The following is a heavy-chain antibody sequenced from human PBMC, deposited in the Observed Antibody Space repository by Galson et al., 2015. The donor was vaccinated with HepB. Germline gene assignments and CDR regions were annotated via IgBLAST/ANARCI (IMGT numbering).Heavy chain of an antibody. J-gene: IGHJ4*02. CDR1: GFTFSSYA. V-gene: IGHV3-23*01. CDR2: ISGSGGST. D-gene: IGHD3-22*01. Sequence: SLRLSCAASGFTFSSYAMSWVRQAPGKGLEWVSAISGSGGSTYYADSVKGRFTISRDNSKNTLYLQMNSLRAEDTAVYYCAKDAVGGYYYDSSGHPPTLDYWGQGTLVTVSS. CDR3: AKDAVGGYYYDSSGHPPTLDY.